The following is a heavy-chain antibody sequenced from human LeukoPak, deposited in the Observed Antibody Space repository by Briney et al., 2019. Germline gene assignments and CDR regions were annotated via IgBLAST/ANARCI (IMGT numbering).Heavy chain of an antibody. CDR3: ATLNWYR. CDR1: GFTFSSYG. V-gene: IGHV3-33*01. Sequence: GRSLRLSCAASGFTFSSYGMHWVRQAPGKGLEWVAVIWYDGSNRYYADSVKGRFTISRDNSKNTLYLQMNSLRAEDTAVYYCATLNWYRWGQGTLVTVSS. J-gene: IGHJ5*02. CDR2: IWYDGSNR. D-gene: IGHD1-20*01.